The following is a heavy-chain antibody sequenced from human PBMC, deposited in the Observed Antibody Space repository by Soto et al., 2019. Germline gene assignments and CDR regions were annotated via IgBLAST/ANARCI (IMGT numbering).Heavy chain of an antibody. CDR2: ISGSGGST. CDR3: VKSLLPDY. Sequence: GGSLRLSCAAPGFTFSSYAMSWVRQAPGKGLEWVSAISGSGGSTYYADSVKGRFTISRDTSKNTLYPQMNSLRAEDTAVYYCVKSLLPDYWGQGTLVTVSS. V-gene: IGHV3-23*01. CDR1: GFTFSSYA. J-gene: IGHJ4*02. D-gene: IGHD3-22*01.